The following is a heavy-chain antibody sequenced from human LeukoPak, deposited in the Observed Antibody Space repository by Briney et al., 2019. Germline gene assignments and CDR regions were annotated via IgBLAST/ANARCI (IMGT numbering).Heavy chain of an antibody. CDR1: GFTFSNYP. CDR2: ISGGST. V-gene: IGHV3-23*01. CDR3: AKVPAVAGKKNWFDP. Sequence: GSLRLSCAVAGFTFSNYPMSWVRQAPGKGLEWVSAISGGSTFYADSVKGRFTISRDNSKNTLYLQIDSLRAEDTAVYYCAKVPAVAGKKNWFDPWGLGTLVTVSS. J-gene: IGHJ5*02. D-gene: IGHD6-19*01.